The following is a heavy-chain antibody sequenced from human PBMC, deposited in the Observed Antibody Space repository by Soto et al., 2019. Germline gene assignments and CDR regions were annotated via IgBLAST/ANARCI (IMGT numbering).Heavy chain of an antibody. Sequence: QVQLQESGPGLVKPSQTLSLTCTVSGASITSGGYYWSWIRQHPGKGLEWIGYIYYSVSTYYNPSLKSRVIISVDTSKNQFSLNLSSVTAADTALYYCARAENERAGIYRPPDYWGQGTLVTVSS. CDR3: ARAENERAGIYRPPDY. V-gene: IGHV4-31*03. J-gene: IGHJ4*02. CDR2: IYYSVST. CDR1: GASITSGGYY. D-gene: IGHD5-12*01.